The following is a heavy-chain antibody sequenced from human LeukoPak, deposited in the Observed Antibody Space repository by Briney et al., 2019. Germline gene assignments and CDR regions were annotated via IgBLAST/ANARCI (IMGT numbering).Heavy chain of an antibody. D-gene: IGHD1-26*01. V-gene: IGHV4-38-2*01. J-gene: IGHJ4*02. CDR3: ARIPQYSGSSESETYYFDY. Sequence: PSETLSVTCAGCGESFSGYYWGWIRQPPGEGLEWIGSIYHSGSTYYNPSLKSRVTISVDTSKNQFSLKLSSVTAADTAVYYCARIPQYSGSSESETYYFDYWGQGTLVTVSS. CDR2: IYHSGST. CDR1: GESFSGYY.